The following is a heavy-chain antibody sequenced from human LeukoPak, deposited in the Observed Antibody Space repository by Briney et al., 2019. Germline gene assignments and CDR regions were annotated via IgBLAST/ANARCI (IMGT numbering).Heavy chain of an antibody. CDR2: IKQDGSEK. Sequence: GGSLRLSCAASGFTFSSYWMSWVRQAPGKGLEWVANIKQDGSEKYYVDSVKGRFTISRDNAKNSLYLQMNSLRAEDTAVYYCIGYSYAFYYYYGMDVWGQGTTVTVSS. CDR1: GFTFSSYW. CDR3: IGYSYAFYYYYGMDV. D-gene: IGHD5-18*01. V-gene: IGHV3-7*02. J-gene: IGHJ6*02.